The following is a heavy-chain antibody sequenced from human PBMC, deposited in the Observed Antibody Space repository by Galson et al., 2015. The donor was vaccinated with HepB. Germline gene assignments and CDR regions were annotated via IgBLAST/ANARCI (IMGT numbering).Heavy chain of an antibody. Sequence: ALRLSCGASGVTFGSYAMSWVGQAAGKGLGWVWAISGSGGSTYYADSVKGRFTISRDNSKNTLYLQMNSLRAEDTAVYYCAKAGGVGAINYWGQGTLVTVSS. CDR1: GVTFGSYA. D-gene: IGHD1-26*01. J-gene: IGHJ4*02. CDR2: ISGSGGST. CDR3: AKAGGVGAINY. V-gene: IGHV3-23*01.